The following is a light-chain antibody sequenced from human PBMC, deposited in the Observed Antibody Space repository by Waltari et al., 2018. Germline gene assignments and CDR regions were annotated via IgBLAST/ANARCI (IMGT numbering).Light chain of an antibody. Sequence: QSVLTQPPSASGTPGQRVTISCSGGSSNIGRNTVNWYQHVPGTAPKLLIYYNHQRPSGGPDRFSGSMSDTSASLAISGLQSEDEATYYCSVWDDSLNGVIFGGGTNLAVL. J-gene: IGLJ2*01. CDR1: SSNIGRNT. V-gene: IGLV1-44*01. CDR3: SVWDDSLNGVI. CDR2: YNH.